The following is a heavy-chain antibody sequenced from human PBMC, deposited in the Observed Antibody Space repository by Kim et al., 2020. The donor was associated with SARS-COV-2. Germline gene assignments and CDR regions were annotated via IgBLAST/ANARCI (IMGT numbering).Heavy chain of an antibody. Sequence: GGSLRLSCAASGFTFSSYGMHWVRQAPGKGLEWVAVISYDGSNKYYVDSVKGRFTISRDNSKNTLYLQMNSLRAEDTAVYYCAKGLLTTVVTPDNDYWGQGTLVTVSS. CDR1: GFTFSSYG. CDR2: ISYDGSNK. V-gene: IGHV3-30*18. J-gene: IGHJ4*02. D-gene: IGHD4-17*01. CDR3: AKGLLTTVVTPDNDY.